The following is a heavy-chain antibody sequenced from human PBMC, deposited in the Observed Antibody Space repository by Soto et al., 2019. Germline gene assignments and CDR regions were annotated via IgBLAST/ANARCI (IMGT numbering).Heavy chain of an antibody. V-gene: IGHV4-59*01. CDR1: GTSISSYY. CDR3: ARGGNYDFWSGYSDYYYGMDV. CDR2: IHYSGTT. Sequence: SETLSLTCTVSGTSISSYYWSWIRQPPGKGLEWIANIHYSGTTNYNPSLASRVTLSVDTSKNQFSLKMTSVTAADRAMYYCARGGNYDFWSGYSDYYYGMDVWGQGTTVT. D-gene: IGHD3-3*01. J-gene: IGHJ6*02.